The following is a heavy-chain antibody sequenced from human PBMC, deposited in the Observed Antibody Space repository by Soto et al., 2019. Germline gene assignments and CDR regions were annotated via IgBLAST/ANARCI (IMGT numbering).Heavy chain of an antibody. V-gene: IGHV3-48*04. D-gene: IGHD3-9*01. CDR3: ARDADWAFGY. CDR2: IFVTSTPI. J-gene: IGHJ4*02. CDR1: GFSFSSYS. Sequence: EVQLVESGGGLVQPGGSLRLSCVASGFSFSSYSMVWVRQAPGKGLEWISYIFVTSTPIYYADSVKGRFTASRDNTQKSLFLLMNSLRAEDTAIYYCARDADWAFGYWGQGTLVTVPS.